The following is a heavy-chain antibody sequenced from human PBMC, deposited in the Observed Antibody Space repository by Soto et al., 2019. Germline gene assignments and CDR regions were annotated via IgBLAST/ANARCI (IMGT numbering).Heavy chain of an antibody. CDR2: INHSGST. D-gene: IGHD2-15*01. CDR3: ARGPPHERGYCSGGSCYRGDVYGMDV. V-gene: IGHV4-34*01. CDR1: GGSFSGYY. J-gene: IGHJ6*02. Sequence: SETLSLTCAVYGGSFSGYYWSWIRQPPGKGLEWIGEINHSGSTNYNPSLKSRVTISVDTSKNQFSLKLSSVTAADTAVYYCARGPPHERGYCSGGSCYRGDVYGMDVWGQGTTVTVSS.